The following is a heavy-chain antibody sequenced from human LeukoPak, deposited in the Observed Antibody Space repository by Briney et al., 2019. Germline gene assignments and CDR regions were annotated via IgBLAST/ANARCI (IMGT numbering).Heavy chain of an antibody. J-gene: IGHJ3*02. CDR1: GYTFTSYY. CDR3: ASGGTGDAFDI. Sequence: ASVKVSCKASGYTFTSYYMHWVRQAPGQGLEWMGIINPSGGSTSYAQKFQRRVTMTRDTSTSTVYMELSSLRSEDTAVYYRASGGTGDAFDIWGQGTMVTVSS. V-gene: IGHV1-46*01. CDR2: INPSGGST. D-gene: IGHD4-23*01.